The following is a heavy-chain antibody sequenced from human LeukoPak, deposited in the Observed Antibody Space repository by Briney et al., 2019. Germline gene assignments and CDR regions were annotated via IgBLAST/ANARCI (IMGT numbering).Heavy chain of an antibody. CDR1: ELTLSNYC. D-gene: IGHD1-26*01. J-gene: IGHJ4*02. V-gene: IGHV3-7*01. Sequence: GGSLRLSCAASELTLSNYCMTWVRQGPGKGLEWVATIKRDGAETYYVDSVRGRFTISRDNAENSVYLRMNSLRDEDTAVYYCTRGGRNTSYYWYYWGQGTLVTVSS. CDR2: IKRDGAET. CDR3: TRGGRNTSYYWYY.